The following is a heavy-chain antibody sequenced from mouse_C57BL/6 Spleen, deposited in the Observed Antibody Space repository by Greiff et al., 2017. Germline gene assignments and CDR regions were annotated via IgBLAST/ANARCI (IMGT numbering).Heavy chain of an antibody. CDR2: INPSTGGT. CDR1: GYSFTGYY. V-gene: IGHV1-42*01. D-gene: IGHD1-1*01. J-gene: IGHJ3*01. CDR3: ARTSQLRYPSAY. Sequence: EVQLVESGPELVKPGASVKISCKASGYSFTGYYMNWVKQSPEKSLEWIGEINPSTGGTTYNQKFKAKATLTVDKSSSTAYMQLKSLTSEDSAVYYCARTSQLRYPSAYWGQGTLVTVSA.